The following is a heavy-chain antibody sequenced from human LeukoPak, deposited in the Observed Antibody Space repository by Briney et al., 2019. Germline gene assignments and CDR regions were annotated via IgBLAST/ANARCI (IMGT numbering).Heavy chain of an antibody. CDR2: VIPTLGIA. V-gene: IGHV1-69*04. CDR1: GGTFSSYA. CDR3: AREYGGGYSYGYYY. D-gene: IGHD5-18*01. J-gene: IGHJ4*02. Sequence: SVKVSCKASGGTFSSYAISWVRQAPGQGLEWVGRVIPTLGIANYAQSFQGRVTITADKSTGTAYMQLSSLRSEDTAVYYCAREYGGGYSYGYYYWGQGTLVSVSS.